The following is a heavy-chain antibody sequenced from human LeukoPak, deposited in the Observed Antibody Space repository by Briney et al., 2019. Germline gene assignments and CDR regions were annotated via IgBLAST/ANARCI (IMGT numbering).Heavy chain of an antibody. D-gene: IGHD3-10*01. CDR2: IYYSGST. V-gene: IGHV4-30-4*01. CDR3: AREKGYGSGSYGNWFDP. Sequence: SQTLSLTCTVSGGSISSGDYYWSWIRQPPGKGLEWFGYIYYSGSTYYNPSLKSRVTISVDTSKNQFSLKLSSVTAADTAVYYCAREKGYGSGSYGNWFDPWGQGTLVTVSS. CDR1: GGSISSGDYY. J-gene: IGHJ5*02.